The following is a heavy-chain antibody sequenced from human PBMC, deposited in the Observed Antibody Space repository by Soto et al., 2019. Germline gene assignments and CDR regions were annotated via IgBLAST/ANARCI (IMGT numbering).Heavy chain of an antibody. CDR1: GFTFSSYA. Sequence: TGGSLSLACAASGFTFSSYAMSWVRQAPGKGLEWVSAISGSGGSTYYADSVKGRFTISRDNSKNTLYLQMNSLRAEDTAVYYCAKALVRATGYWGQGTLVTVSS. V-gene: IGHV3-23*01. CDR2: ISGSGGST. J-gene: IGHJ4*02. D-gene: IGHD1-26*01. CDR3: AKALVRATGY.